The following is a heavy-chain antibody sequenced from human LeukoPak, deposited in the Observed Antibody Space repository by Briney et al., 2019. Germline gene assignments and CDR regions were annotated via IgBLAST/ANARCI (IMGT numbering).Heavy chain of an antibody. Sequence: QPGGSLRLSCAASGFSFGSYWMTWVRQAPGKGLEWVANINQDGGEKYYVDSVKGRFTISRDNAKNSLYVQMSSLRAEDTAVYYCASGDNASGSYLAGYFDYWGQGTLVTVSS. CDR2: INQDGGEK. CDR1: GFSFGSYW. J-gene: IGHJ4*02. CDR3: ASGDNASGSYLAGYFDY. V-gene: IGHV3-7*05. D-gene: IGHD3-10*01.